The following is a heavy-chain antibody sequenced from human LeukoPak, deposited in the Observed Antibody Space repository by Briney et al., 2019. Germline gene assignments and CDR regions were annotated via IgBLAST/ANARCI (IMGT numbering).Heavy chain of an antibody. CDR2: ITWDSLSI. J-gene: IGHJ6*02. V-gene: IGHV3-9*01. Sequence: GRSLRLSCAASGFAFDDFAMHWVRQAPGKGLEWVSGITWDSLSIVYADSVMGRFTISRDNSKNTLYLQMNSLRAEDTAVYYCAGRVATTPYYYYGMDVWGQGTTVTVSS. D-gene: IGHD5-12*01. CDR1: GFAFDDFA. CDR3: AGRVATTPYYYYGMDV.